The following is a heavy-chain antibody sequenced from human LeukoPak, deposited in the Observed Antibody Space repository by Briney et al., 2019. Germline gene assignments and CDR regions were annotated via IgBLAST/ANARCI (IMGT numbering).Heavy chain of an antibody. CDR3: ARVDGYCSGGSCWNYYYYGMDV. D-gene: IGHD2-15*01. J-gene: IGHJ6*02. Sequence: GGSLRLSCAASGFTFSSYAMHWVRQAPGKGLEWVAVISYDGSDKYHADSVKGRFTISRDNSKNTLYLQTNSLRGEDTAVYYCARVDGYCSGGSCWNYYYYGMDVWAKGPRSPSP. V-gene: IGHV3-30-3*01. CDR1: GFTFSSYA. CDR2: ISYDGSDK.